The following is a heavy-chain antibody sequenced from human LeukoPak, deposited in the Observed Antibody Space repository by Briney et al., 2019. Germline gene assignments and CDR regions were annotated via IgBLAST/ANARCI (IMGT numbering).Heavy chain of an antibody. CDR1: GGSISSGGYY. J-gene: IGHJ5*01. D-gene: IGHD1-26*01. CDR3: ARVVWELLGQNGVDS. Sequence: SQTLSLTCTVSGGSISSGGYYWSWIRQPPGKGLEWIGYIYYSGTTYYNPSLKSRATISGDTSKNQFSLKLNSVTAADTAVYYCARVVWELLGQNGVDSWGQGTLVTVSS. CDR2: IYYSGTT. V-gene: IGHV4-30-4*08.